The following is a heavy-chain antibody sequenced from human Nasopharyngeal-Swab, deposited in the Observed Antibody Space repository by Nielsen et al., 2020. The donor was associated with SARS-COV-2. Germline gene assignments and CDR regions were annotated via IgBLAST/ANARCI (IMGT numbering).Heavy chain of an antibody. J-gene: IGHJ6*02. Sequence: GESLKIYCKGSGYSFTSYWIAWVRQMPGKGMEWMGIIYPRESDTRYSPSFQGQVTISADKSISTAYLQWSSLKASDTAMYQYGMDVWGQGTMVTVPS. CDR1: GYSFTSYW. V-gene: IGHV5-51*01. CDR2: IYPRESDT. CDR3: GMDV.